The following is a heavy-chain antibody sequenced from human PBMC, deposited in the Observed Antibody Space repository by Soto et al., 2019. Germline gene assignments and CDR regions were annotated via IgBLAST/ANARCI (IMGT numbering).Heavy chain of an antibody. CDR1: GYTFTGYY. CDR2: IIPMFGTA. J-gene: IGHJ4*02. V-gene: IGHV1-69*13. D-gene: IGHD4-4*01. Sequence: SVKVSCKASGYTFTGYYMNWVRQAPGQGLEWMGGIIPMFGTADYAQKFQGRVTITADESTSTAYMELSSLKASDTAMYYCARQNTVTTDYWGQGTLVTVSS. CDR3: ARQNTVTTDY.